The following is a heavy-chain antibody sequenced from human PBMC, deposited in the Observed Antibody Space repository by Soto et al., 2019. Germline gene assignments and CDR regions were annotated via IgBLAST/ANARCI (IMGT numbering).Heavy chain of an antibody. D-gene: IGHD3-10*01. CDR1: GGSISSYY. V-gene: IGHV4-59*08. J-gene: IGHJ4*02. Sequence: SETLSLTCTVSGGSISSYYWSWIRQPPGKGLEWIGYIYYSGSTNYNPSLKSRVTISVDTSKNQFSLKLSSVTAADTAVYYCARHARGVNTIDYWGQGTLVTVSS. CDR2: IYYSGST. CDR3: ARHARGVNTIDY.